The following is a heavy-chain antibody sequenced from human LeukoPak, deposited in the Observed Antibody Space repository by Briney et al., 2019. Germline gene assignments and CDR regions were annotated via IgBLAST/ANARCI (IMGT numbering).Heavy chain of an antibody. CDR2: IIPIFGTA. CDR3: ARGFRLELRQHLLEYNWFDP. CDR1: GGTFSSYA. V-gene: IGHV1-69*05. D-gene: IGHD1-7*01. Sequence: ASVKVSCKASGGTFSSYAISWVRQAPGQGLEWMGGIIPIFGTANYAQKFQGRVTITTDESTSTAYMELSSLRSEDTAVYYCARGFRLELRQHLLEYNWFDPWGQGTLVTVSS. J-gene: IGHJ5*02.